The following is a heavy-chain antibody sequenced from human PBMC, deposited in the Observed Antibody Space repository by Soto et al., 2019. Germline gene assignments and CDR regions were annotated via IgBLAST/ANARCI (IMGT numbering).Heavy chain of an antibody. Sequence: GASVKVSCKASGYTFTSYAMNWVRQAPGQRLEWMGWINAGNGNTKYSQKFQGRVTITRDTSASTAYMELSSLRSEDTAVYYCATSAVLWFGEFPPHFDYRGQGTLVTVSS. V-gene: IGHV1-3*01. CDR1: GYTFTSYA. CDR3: ATSAVLWFGEFPPHFDY. CDR2: INAGNGNT. D-gene: IGHD3-10*01. J-gene: IGHJ4*02.